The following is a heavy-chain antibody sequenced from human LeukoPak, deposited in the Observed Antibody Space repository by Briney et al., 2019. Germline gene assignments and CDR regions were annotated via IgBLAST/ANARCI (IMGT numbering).Heavy chain of an antibody. J-gene: IGHJ4*02. D-gene: IGHD3-22*01. Sequence: GGSLRLSCAASGFTLSSYWMSWVRQAPGKGLEWVANIKQDGSEKYYVDSVKGRFTISRDNAKNSLYLQMNSLRAEDTAVYYCASMSPYYYDSSGYYFYWGQGTLVTVSS. CDR2: IKQDGSEK. V-gene: IGHV3-7*01. CDR1: GFTLSSYW. CDR3: ASMSPYYYDSSGYYFY.